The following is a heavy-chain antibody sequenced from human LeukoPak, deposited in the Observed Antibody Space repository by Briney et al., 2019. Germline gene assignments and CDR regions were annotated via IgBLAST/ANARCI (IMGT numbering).Heavy chain of an antibody. V-gene: IGHV3-21*01. D-gene: IGHD3-10*01. CDR1: GFTFSDYA. Sequence: GGSLRLSCAASGFTFSDYAMNWVRQAPGKGLEWVSSISRSGDFIYYADSLKGRFTISRDSAKNSLYQQMDSLRAEDTAVYYCARGVRGVINYFDYWGQGTLVTVSS. J-gene: IGHJ4*02. CDR3: ARGVRGVINYFDY. CDR2: ISRSGDFI.